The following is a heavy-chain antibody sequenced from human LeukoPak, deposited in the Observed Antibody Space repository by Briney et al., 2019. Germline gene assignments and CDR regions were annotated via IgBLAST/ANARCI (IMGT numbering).Heavy chain of an antibody. V-gene: IGHV3-48*01. CDR3: ARGPTGYYSSHYYYGMDV. CDR1: GFTFSSYS. Sequence: HPGGSLRLSCAASGFTFSSYSMNWVRQAPGKGLEWVSYISSSSSTIYYADSVKGRFTISRDNAKNSLYLQMNSLRAEDTAVYYCARGPTGYYSSHYYYGMDVWGQGTTVTVSS. CDR2: ISSSSSTI. J-gene: IGHJ6*02. D-gene: IGHD3-9*01.